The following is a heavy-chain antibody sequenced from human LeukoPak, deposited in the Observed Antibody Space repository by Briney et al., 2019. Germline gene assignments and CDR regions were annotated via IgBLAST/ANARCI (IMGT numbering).Heavy chain of an antibody. J-gene: IGHJ4*02. CDR2: ISSDGSST. CDR1: GFTFRNHW. CDR3: AREQRVTGRPDIDY. Sequence: GGSLRLSCAASGFTFRNHWMHWVRQTPGKGLVWVSRISSDGSSTTYADSVKGRFTISRDNAKNTLYMQMNNLRAENTAMYYCAREQRVTGRPDIDYWGQGTLVIVSP. D-gene: IGHD6-6*01. V-gene: IGHV3-74*03.